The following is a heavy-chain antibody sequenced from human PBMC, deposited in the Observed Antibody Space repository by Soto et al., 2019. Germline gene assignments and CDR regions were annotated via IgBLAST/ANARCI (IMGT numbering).Heavy chain of an antibody. CDR3: ARSEHYYDSSGFNY. CDR1: GGTFSSYA. V-gene: IGHV1-69*13. Sequence: GASVKVSCKAPGGTFSSYAISWVRQAPGQGLEWMGGIIPIFGTAKYAQKFQGRVTITADESTSTAYMELSSLRSEDTAVYYCARSEHYYDSSGFNYWGQGTLVTVSS. J-gene: IGHJ4*02. CDR2: IIPIFGTA. D-gene: IGHD3-22*01.